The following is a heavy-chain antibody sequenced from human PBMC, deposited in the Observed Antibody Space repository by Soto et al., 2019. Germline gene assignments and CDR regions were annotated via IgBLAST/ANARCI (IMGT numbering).Heavy chain of an antibody. CDR2: VSGSGTNT. Sequence: EVQLLESGGGLIQPGGSLRLSCAASGFTFRSYAMSWVRQAPGKGLEWGSVVSGSGTNTFYADSVKGRFTMSRDNSKNTLYLQINSLRAEDTAVYYCAKMTTVTTLINYFDYWGQGALVTVSS. V-gene: IGHV3-23*01. D-gene: IGHD4-4*01. CDR1: GFTFRSYA. CDR3: AKMTTVTTLINYFDY. J-gene: IGHJ4*02.